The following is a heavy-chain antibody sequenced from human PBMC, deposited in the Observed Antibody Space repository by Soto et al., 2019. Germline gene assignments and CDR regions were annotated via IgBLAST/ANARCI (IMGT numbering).Heavy chain of an antibody. CDR2: ISGSGGST. J-gene: IGHJ4*02. CDR3: AKAATGDSSGYYYYFDY. Sequence: GGSLRLSCAASGFTFSSYAMSWVRQAPGKRLEWVSAISGSGGSTYYADSVKGRFTISRDNSKNTLYLQMNSLRAEDTAVYYCAKAATGDSSGYYYYFDYWGQGTLVTVSS. V-gene: IGHV3-23*01. D-gene: IGHD3-22*01. CDR1: GFTFSSYA.